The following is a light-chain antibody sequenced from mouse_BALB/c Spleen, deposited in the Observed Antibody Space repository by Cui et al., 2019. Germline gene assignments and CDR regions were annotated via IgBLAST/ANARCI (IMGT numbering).Light chain of an antibody. V-gene: IGKV4-68*01. CDR2: LTS. CDR1: SSVSY. Sequence: QIAPPHSPALIPASTGQDVTMTCSASSSVSYVYWYQQKPRSSPKPWILLTSNLGSGVPARFSGSGSGTSYSLTISSMEAEDAATYYCQQWSSNPLTFGAGTKLELK. J-gene: IGKJ5*01. CDR3: QQWSSNPLT.